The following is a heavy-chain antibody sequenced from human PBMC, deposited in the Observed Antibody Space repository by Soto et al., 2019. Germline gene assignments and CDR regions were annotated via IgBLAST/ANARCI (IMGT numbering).Heavy chain of an antibody. CDR2: IYYTGIT. Sequence: QVQLQESGPGLVKPSETLSLACTVSGASISTYYYGWIRQAPGKALEWIGYIYYTGITNYNHSLESRVTISQDTSKNQLSLTMTSVTAADTAVYYCAITRVENHYYGGRDVWGQGTTVTVSS. D-gene: IGHD3-22*01. CDR1: GASISTYY. CDR3: AITRVENHYYGGRDV. V-gene: IGHV4-59*03. J-gene: IGHJ6*02.